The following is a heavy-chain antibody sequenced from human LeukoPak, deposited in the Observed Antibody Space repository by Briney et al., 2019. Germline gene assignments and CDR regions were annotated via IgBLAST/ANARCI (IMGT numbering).Heavy chain of an antibody. Sequence: GGSLRLSCAASGFTFSSYGMHWVGQAPGKGREGVAVIWYDGSNKYYAESVKGRFTIYRDNSKNTLYLQMNSLRAEDTAVYYCASSSGQYGSGSYYLDYWGQGTLVTVSS. CDR3: ASSSGQYGSGSYYLDY. J-gene: IGHJ4*02. CDR1: GFTFSSYG. D-gene: IGHD3-10*01. V-gene: IGHV3-33*01. CDR2: IWYDGSNK.